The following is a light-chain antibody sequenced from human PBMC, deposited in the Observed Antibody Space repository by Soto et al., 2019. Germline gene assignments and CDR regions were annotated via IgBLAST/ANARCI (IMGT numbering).Light chain of an antibody. V-gene: IGKV3-11*01. CDR3: QQSSSWPFT. CDR2: ATS. Sequence: EVVLTQSPAILSLSPGEGATLSCRASQSIGNYLAWYQQKPGQAPRLLIYATSNRATGIPARFSGSGSGTDFTLTISSLEHEDFAVYYCQQSSSWPFTFGPGTKVDIK. CDR1: QSIGNY. J-gene: IGKJ3*01.